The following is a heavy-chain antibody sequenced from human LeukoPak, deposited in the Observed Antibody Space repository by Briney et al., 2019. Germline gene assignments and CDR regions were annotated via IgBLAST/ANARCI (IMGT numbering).Heavy chain of an antibody. D-gene: IGHD6-13*01. V-gene: IGHV4-59*01. CDR3: AREVAAAGLDY. J-gene: IGHJ4*02. CDR1: GGSISSYY. CDR2: IYYSGST. Sequence: PSESLSLTCTVSGGSISSYYWSWIRQPPGKGLEWVGYIYYSGSTNYNPSLKSRVTISVATSKNQFSLKLSSVTAAATAVYSCAREVAAAGLDYWGQGTLVTVSS.